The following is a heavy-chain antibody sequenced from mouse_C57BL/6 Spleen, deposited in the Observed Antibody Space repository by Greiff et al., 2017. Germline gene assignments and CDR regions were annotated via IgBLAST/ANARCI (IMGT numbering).Heavy chain of an antibody. V-gene: IGHV5-17*01. CDR2: ISSGSSTI. CDR3: ARRTGTWYFDV. CDR1: GFTFSDYG. Sequence: DVKLVESGGGLVKPGGSLKLSCAASGFTFSDYGMHWVRQAPEKGLEWVAYISSGSSTIYYADTVKGRFTISRDNAKNTLFLQMTSLRSEDTAMYYCARRTGTWYFDVWGTGTTVTVSS. D-gene: IGHD4-1*01. J-gene: IGHJ1*03.